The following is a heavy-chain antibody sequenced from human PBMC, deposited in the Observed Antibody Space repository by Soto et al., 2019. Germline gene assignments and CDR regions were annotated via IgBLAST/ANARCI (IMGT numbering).Heavy chain of an antibody. D-gene: IGHD2-8*01. V-gene: IGHV3-9*01. CDR2: ISWNSGSI. J-gene: IGHJ1*01. Sequence: EVQLVESGGGLVQPGRSLRLSCAASGFTFDDYALHCVRQAPGKGLEWVSGISWNSGSIGYADSVKGRVTIARDNAKNSLYLPMNSLLAEDTAFYYCAKAVSWHCTNGVCYTVYFKHWGQGTLVTVSS. CDR1: GFTFDDYA. CDR3: AKAVSWHCTNGVCYTVYFKH.